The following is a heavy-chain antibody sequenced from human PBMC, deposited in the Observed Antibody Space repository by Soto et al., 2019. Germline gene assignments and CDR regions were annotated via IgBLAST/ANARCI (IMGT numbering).Heavy chain of an antibody. J-gene: IGHJ4*02. CDR2: ISGSGGST. CDR3: AKVRVRGVTLYYFDY. CDR1: GFTFSSYA. Sequence: EVQLLESGGGLVQPGGSLRLSCAASGFTFSSYAMSWVRQAPGKGLEWVSAISGSGGSTYYADSVKGRFTISRDNSKNSLYLQMNSLRTEDTALYYCAKVRVRGVTLYYFDYWGQGTLVTVSS. D-gene: IGHD3-10*01. V-gene: IGHV3-23*01.